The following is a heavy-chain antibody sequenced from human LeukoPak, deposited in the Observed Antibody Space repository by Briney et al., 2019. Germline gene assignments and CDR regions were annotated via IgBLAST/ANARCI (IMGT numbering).Heavy chain of an antibody. V-gene: IGHV4-39*02. D-gene: IGHD6-19*01. CDR2: IYYSGST. CDR1: GGSISSSSYY. Sequence: PSETLSLTCTVSGGSISSSSYYWGWIRQPPGKGLEWIGSIYYSGSTYYNPSPKSRVTISVDTSKNQFSLKLSSVTAADTAVYYCARDHPLSSGRYYYFDYWGQGTLVTVSS. J-gene: IGHJ4*02. CDR3: ARDHPLSSGRYYYFDY.